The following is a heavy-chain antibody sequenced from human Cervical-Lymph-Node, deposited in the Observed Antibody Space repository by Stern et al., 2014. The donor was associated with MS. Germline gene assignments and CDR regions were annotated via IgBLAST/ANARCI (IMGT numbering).Heavy chain of an antibody. CDR3: ASAYSSSHYYFDY. Sequence: VQLVESGGGVVQPWRSLRLSCAASGFRFSRYAMHWGRQAPGKGLEWVARIWYYRSNTYYADSVTGRVTISRDNFKNTLYLQMNSLRAEDTAVYYCASAYSSSHYYFDYWGQGTLVTVSS. D-gene: IGHD6-13*01. V-gene: IGHV3-33*01. J-gene: IGHJ4*02. CDR1: GFRFSRYA. CDR2: IWYYRSNT.